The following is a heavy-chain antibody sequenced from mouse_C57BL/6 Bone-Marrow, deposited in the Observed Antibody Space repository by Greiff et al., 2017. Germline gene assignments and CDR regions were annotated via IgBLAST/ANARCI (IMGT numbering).Heavy chain of an antibody. D-gene: IGHD1-1*01. CDR3: ARGGSSFWYFDV. V-gene: IGHV1-64*01. Sequence: LQQPGAELVKPGASVKLSCKASGYTFTSYWMHWVKQRPGQGLEWIGMIHPNSGSTNYNEKFKSKATLTVDKSSSTAYMQLSSLTSEDSAVYYCARGGSSFWYFDVWGTGTTVTVSS. J-gene: IGHJ1*03. CDR2: IHPNSGST. CDR1: GYTFTSYW.